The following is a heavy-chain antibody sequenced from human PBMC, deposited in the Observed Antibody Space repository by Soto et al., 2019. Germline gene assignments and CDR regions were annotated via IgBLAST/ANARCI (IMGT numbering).Heavy chain of an antibody. CDR2: VHHSGST. CDR3: AREGDHPFSLGY. D-gene: IGHD3-16*01. CDR1: GGSITDKW. J-gene: IGHJ4*02. V-gene: IGHV4-4*02. Sequence: QVQLQESGPGLVKPSGILSLTCAVSGGSITDKWWSWIRQTPGKGLEWIGEVHHSGSTNYSPSLKSRVTMSVDTSNNDFSLKLFSLTAAYTAIYYCAREGDHPFSLGYWGQGTLVTVSS.